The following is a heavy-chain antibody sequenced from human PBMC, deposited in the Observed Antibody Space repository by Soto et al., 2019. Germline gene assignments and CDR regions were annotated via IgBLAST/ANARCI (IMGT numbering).Heavy chain of an antibody. V-gene: IGHV2-5*01. J-gene: IGHJ3*02. D-gene: IGHD6-6*01. CDR2: IYWSGDE. CDR3: ARGLATLPVFAFDI. Sequence: SGPTLVNPTQTVTLTCSFSGFSLSTSGVGVGWIRQSPGNALEWLALIYWSGDEHYRPSLKSRLSIIKDTSKNHVVLIMTDMDPVDTATYYCARGLATLPVFAFDIWGQGTMVTVSS. CDR1: GFSLSTSGVG.